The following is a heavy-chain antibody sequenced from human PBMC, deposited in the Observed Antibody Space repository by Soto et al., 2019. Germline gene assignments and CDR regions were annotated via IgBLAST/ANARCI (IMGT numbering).Heavy chain of an antibody. CDR2: IWYDGSNK. Sequence: QVQLVESGGGVVQPGRSLRLSCAASGFIFSSYGMHWVRQAPGKGLEWVAVIWYDGSNKYYADSVKGRFTISRDNSKNTLYLQMNSLRAEDTAVYYCARDAYYYDSSGRGDFDYWGQGTLVTV. CDR3: ARDAYYYDSSGRGDFDY. CDR1: GFIFSSYG. V-gene: IGHV3-33*01. D-gene: IGHD3-22*01. J-gene: IGHJ4*02.